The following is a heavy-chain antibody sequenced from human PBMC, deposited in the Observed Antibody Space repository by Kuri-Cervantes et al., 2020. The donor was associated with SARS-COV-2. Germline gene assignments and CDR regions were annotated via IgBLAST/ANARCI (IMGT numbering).Heavy chain of an antibody. CDR3: ATGPPTSLGGNWFDP. CDR2: ISWNSGSI. Sequence: SLKISCAASGFTFDDYAMHWVRQAPGKGLEWVSGISWNSGSIGYADSVKGRFTISRDNSKNTLYLQMNSLRAEDTAVYYCATGPPTSLGGNWFDPWGQGTLVTVSS. CDR1: GFTFDDYA. V-gene: IGHV3-9*01. D-gene: IGHD3-16*01. J-gene: IGHJ5*02.